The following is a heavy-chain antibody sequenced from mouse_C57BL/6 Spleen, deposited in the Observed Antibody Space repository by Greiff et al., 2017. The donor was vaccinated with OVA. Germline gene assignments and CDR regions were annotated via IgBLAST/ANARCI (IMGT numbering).Heavy chain of an antibody. J-gene: IGHJ3*01. V-gene: IGHV3-6*01. D-gene: IGHD2-3*01. CDR3: AREGGYLAY. CDR1: GYSITSGYY. Sequence: EVHLVESGPGLVKPSQSLSLTCSVTGYSITSGYYWNWIRQFPGNKLEWMGYISYDGSNNYNPSLKNRISITRDTSKNQFFLKLNSVTTEDTATYYCAREGGYLAYWGQGTLVTVSA. CDR2: ISYDGSN.